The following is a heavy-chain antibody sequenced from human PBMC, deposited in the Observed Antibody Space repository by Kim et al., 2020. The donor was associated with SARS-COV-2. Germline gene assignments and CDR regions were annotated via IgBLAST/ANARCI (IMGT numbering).Heavy chain of an antibody. D-gene: IGHD2-15*01. Sequence: GGSLRLSCAASGFTFSNYSMHWVRQAPGKGLEWVSAISSDGSNKYYTDSVKGRFTISRDNAKNTLYLQMNSLRAEDTAVYYCASTLDCSGGSCYLWGQGTLVTVSS. CDR3: ASTLDCSGGSCYL. CDR2: ISSDGSNK. CDR1: GFTFSNYS. J-gene: IGHJ4*02. V-gene: IGHV3-21*01.